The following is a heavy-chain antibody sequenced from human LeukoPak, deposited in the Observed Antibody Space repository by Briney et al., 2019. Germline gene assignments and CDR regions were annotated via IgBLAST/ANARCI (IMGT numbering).Heavy chain of an antibody. J-gene: IGHJ4*02. CDR2: IIPIFGTA. V-gene: IGHV1-69*05. CDR1: GYTFTSYG. D-gene: IGHD3-10*01. CDR3: ALGYYGSGSYYNGIGY. Sequence: SVKVSCKASGYTFTSYGISWVRQAPGQGLEWMGGIIPIFGTANYAQKFQGRVTITTDESTSTAYMELSSLRSEDTAVYYCALGYYGSGSYYNGIGYWGQGTLVTVSS.